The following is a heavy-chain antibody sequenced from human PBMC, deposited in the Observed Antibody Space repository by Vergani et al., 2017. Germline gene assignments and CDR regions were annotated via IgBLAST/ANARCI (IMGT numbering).Heavy chain of an antibody. CDR3: AMWGNEKRLDS. J-gene: IGHJ5*01. V-gene: IGHV3-33*01. CDR1: GFTFSSHG. Sequence: QVQLVESEGGVVQPGRSLRLSCVASGFTFSSHGMHWVRQAPGKGLEWVAFIWYDGSNKYYGDSVKGRFTISRDNSKNTLYLQMNSLRVEDTAVYYCAMWGNEKRLDSWGQGTLVTVSS. D-gene: IGHD1-1*01. CDR2: IWYDGSNK.